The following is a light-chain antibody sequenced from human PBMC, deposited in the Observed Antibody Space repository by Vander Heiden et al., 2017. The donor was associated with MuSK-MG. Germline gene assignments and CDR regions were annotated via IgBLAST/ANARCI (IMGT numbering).Light chain of an antibody. Sequence: DIVMTQSPLSLPVTPGEPASIPCRSSQSLLHSNGYNYLDWYLQKPGQSPQLLIYLGSNRASGVPDRFSGSGSGTDLTLKISRVEAEDVGVYYCMQALQTQYTFGQGAKLEIK. CDR1: QSLLHSNGYNY. J-gene: IGKJ2*01. V-gene: IGKV2-28*01. CDR2: LGS. CDR3: MQALQTQYT.